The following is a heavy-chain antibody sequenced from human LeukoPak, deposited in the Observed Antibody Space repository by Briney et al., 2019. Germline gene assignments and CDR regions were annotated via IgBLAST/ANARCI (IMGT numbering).Heavy chain of an antibody. Sequence: PGRSLRLSCAASGFTFSSYAMHWARQAPGKGLEWVAVISYDGSNKYYADSVKGRFTISRDNSKNTLYLQMNSLRAEDTAVYYCARDWPLGEWLLWRVDYYYGMDVWGQGTTVTVSS. D-gene: IGHD3-3*01. V-gene: IGHV3-30-3*01. CDR1: GFTFSSYA. J-gene: IGHJ6*02. CDR2: ISYDGSNK. CDR3: ARDWPLGEWLLWRVDYYYGMDV.